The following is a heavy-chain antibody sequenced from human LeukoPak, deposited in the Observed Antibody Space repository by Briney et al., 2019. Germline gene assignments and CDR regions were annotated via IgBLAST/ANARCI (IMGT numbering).Heavy chain of an antibody. CDR1: GFSFSAHF. CDR2: IRNKANSYTT. CDR3: ASGSYSFDY. J-gene: IGHJ4*02. D-gene: IGHD3-10*01. V-gene: IGHV3-72*01. Sequence: GGSLRLSCAASGFSFSAHFMDWVRQAPGKGLEWVGRIRNKANSYTTEYAASVKGRFGISRDDSKNSLYLQMNSLKIEDTAVYYCASGSYSFDYWGQGTLVTVSS.